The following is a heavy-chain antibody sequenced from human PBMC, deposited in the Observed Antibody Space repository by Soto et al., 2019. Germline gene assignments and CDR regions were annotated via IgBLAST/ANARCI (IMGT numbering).Heavy chain of an antibody. J-gene: IGHJ6*02. CDR2: ISTYSGNT. CDR1: GYVFVNYG. CDR3: ALVANYVTPAPQNV. Sequence: QVQLVQSGDEVRKPGSSVKVSCKASGYVFVNYGIAWVRQAPGQGLAWMGWISTYSGNTNYASKVQGRLTMTIDTSTSKAYMDMGRLTYDDTAVYYCALVANYVTPAPQNVWGQGTTVTVSS. D-gene: IGHD2-8*02. V-gene: IGHV1-18*01.